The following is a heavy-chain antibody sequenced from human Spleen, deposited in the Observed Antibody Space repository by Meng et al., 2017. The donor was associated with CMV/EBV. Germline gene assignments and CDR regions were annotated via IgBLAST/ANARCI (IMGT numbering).Heavy chain of an antibody. CDR3: ARTYPNYYYGMDV. V-gene: IGHV3-9*03. D-gene: IGHD1/OR15-1a*01. Sequence: GGSLRLSCVASGFIFDDYAMHWVRQVPGKGLEWVSGISWNSNSIGYADSVKGRFTISRDNAKNTLYLQMNSLRAEDVAVYYCARTYPNYYYGMDVWGQGTTVTVSS. CDR2: ISWNSNSI. CDR1: GFIFDDYA. J-gene: IGHJ6*02.